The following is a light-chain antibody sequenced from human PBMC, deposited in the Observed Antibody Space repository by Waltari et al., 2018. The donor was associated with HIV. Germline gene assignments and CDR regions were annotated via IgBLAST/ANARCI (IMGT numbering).Light chain of an antibody. J-gene: IGLJ2*01. V-gene: IGLV1-51*01. Sequence: QSVLTQPPSVSAAPGQKVTIPCSGSSSNIGNNYVSWFQQLQGTAPKLLIYDNIKRPSGIPDRFSGSKSGTSATLGITGLQTGDEATYYCGAWDNTLDVVLFGGGTILTVL. CDR2: DNI. CDR3: GAWDNTLDVVL. CDR1: SSNIGNNY.